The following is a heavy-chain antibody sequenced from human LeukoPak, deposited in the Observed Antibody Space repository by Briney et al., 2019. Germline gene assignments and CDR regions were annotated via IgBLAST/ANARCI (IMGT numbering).Heavy chain of an antibody. Sequence: ASVKVSCKASGYTFTSYYMRWVRQAPGQGLEWMGIINPSGGSTSYAQKFQGRVTMTRDTSTSTVYMELSSLRSEDTAVYYCARDQVATVEGFDPWGQGTLVTVSS. D-gene: IGHD4-23*01. J-gene: IGHJ5*02. CDR3: ARDQVATVEGFDP. CDR1: GYTFTSYY. V-gene: IGHV1-46*01. CDR2: INPSGGST.